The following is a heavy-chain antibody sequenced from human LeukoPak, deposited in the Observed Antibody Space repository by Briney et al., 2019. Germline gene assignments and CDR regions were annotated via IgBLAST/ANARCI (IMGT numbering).Heavy chain of an antibody. D-gene: IGHD3-3*01. CDR3: ARGLNDFWSA. CDR2: IKQDGSEK. V-gene: IGHV3-7*01. Sequence: PGGSLRLSCAASGFTFSSYSMNWVRQAPGKGLEWVASIKQDGSEKYYVDSVKGRFTISRDNVKTSVFLQMNSLRAEDTAVYYCARGLNDFWSAWGQGTLVTVSS. CDR1: GFTFSSYS. J-gene: IGHJ4*02.